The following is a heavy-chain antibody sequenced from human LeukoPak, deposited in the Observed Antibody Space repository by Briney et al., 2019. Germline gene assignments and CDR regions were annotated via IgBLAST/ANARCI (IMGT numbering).Heavy chain of an antibody. J-gene: IGHJ6*02. CDR2: IYSGGST. Sequence: GGSLRLSCAASGFTVSSNYMSWVRQAPGKGLEWVSVIYSGGSTYYADSVKGRFTISRDNSKNTLYLQMNSLRAEDTAVYYCARDRIVGATSLGYYYGMDVWGQGTTVTVSS. D-gene: IGHD1-26*01. CDR3: ARDRIVGATSLGYYYGMDV. CDR1: GFTVSSNY. V-gene: IGHV3-53*01.